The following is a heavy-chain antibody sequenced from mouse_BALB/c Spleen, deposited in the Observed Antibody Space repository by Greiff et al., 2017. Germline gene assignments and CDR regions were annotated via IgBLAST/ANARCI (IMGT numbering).Heavy chain of an antibody. CDR2: ISSGGGST. D-gene: IGHD1-1*01. Sequence: EVHLVESGGGLVKPGGSLKLSCAASGFAFSSYDMSWVRQTPEKRLEWVAYISSGGGSTYYPDTVKGRFTISRDNAKNTLYLQMSSLKSEDTAMYYCARQRSYYGSSYCYFDYWGQGTTLTVSS. CDR1: GFAFSSYD. J-gene: IGHJ2*01. V-gene: IGHV5-12-1*01. CDR3: ARQRSYYGSSYCYFDY.